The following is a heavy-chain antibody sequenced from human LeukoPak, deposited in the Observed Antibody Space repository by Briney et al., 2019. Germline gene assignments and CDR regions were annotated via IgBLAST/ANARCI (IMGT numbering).Heavy chain of an antibody. Sequence: GGSLRLSCAASGFTLDDYGMSWVRQAPGKGLEWVSGINWNGGSTGYADSVKGRFTISRDNAKNSLYLQMNSLRAEDTAVYYCAKGRYSGSYFGLDYFDYWGQGTLVTVSS. J-gene: IGHJ4*02. CDR1: GFTLDDYG. CDR2: INWNGGST. D-gene: IGHD1-26*01. CDR3: AKGRYSGSYFGLDYFDY. V-gene: IGHV3-20*04.